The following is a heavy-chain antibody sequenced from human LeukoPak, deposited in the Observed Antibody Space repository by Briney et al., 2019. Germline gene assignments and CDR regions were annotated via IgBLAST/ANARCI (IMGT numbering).Heavy chain of an antibody. D-gene: IGHD5-18*01. J-gene: IGHJ4*02. CDR2: IYYSGST. CDR1: GGSISSYY. V-gene: IGHV4-59*01. CDR3: ARDRRLGGYSYGYFDY. Sequence: SETLSLTCTVSGGSISSYYWSWIRQPPGKGLEWIGYIYYSGSTNYNPSLKSRVTISVDTSKDQFSLKLSTVTAADTAVYYCARDRRLGGYSYGYFDYWGQGTLVTVSS.